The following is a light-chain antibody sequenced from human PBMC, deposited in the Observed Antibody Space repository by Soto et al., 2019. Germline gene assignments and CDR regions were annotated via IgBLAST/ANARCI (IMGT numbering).Light chain of an antibody. CDR1: SSDVGGYNY. V-gene: IGLV2-8*01. J-gene: IGLJ3*02. CDR2: EVS. CDR3: SSYEGSNNLGV. Sequence: QSVLTQPPSASGSPGQSVTISCTGTSSDVGGYNYVSWYQQHPGKAPKLMIYEVSNRPSGVADRFSGSKSGNTASLTVSGRQAEDEAYYYYSSYEGSNNLGVFGGGTKLTVL.